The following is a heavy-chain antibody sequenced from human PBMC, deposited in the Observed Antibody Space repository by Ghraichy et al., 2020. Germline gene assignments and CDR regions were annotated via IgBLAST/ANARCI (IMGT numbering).Heavy chain of an antibody. J-gene: IGHJ4*02. CDR1: GFTFSSYS. D-gene: IGHD3-10*01. V-gene: IGHV3-48*02. CDR3: ARGYGRDYYGSGSYYNGNFDY. Sequence: GGSLRLSCAASGFTFSSYSMNWVRQAPGKGLEWVSYISSSSSTIYYADSVKGRFTISRDNAKNSLYLQMNSLRDEDTAVYYCARGYGRDYYGSGSYYNGNFDYWGQGTLVTVSS. CDR2: ISSSSSTI.